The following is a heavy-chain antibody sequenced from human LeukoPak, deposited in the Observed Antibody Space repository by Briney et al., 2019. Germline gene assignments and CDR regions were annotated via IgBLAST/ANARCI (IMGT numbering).Heavy chain of an antibody. CDR2: ISAYNGNT. CDR3: ARVLGSPYYYDSSAYLDY. D-gene: IGHD3-22*01. J-gene: IGHJ4*02. Sequence: ASVKVSCKASTYTFTSYGISWVRQAPGQGLEWMGWISAYNGNTNYAQKFQGRVTMTTDTSTSTAYMELRSLRSDDTAVYYCARVLGSPYYYDSSAYLDYWGQGTLVTVSS. CDR1: TYTFTSYG. V-gene: IGHV1-18*01.